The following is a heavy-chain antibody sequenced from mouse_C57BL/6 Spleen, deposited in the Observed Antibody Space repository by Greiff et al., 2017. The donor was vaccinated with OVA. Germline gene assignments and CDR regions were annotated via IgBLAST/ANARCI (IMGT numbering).Heavy chain of an antibody. CDR2: IDPSDSYT. Sequence: VQLQQPGAELVKPGASVKLSCKASGYTFTSYWMQWVKQRPGQGLEWIGEIDPSDSYTNYNQKFKGKAKLTVDTSSSTAYMQLSSLTSEDSAVYYCARRPDYYGSSPDYWGQGTTLTVSS. CDR1: GYTFTSYW. CDR3: ARRPDYYGSSPDY. J-gene: IGHJ2*01. V-gene: IGHV1-50*01. D-gene: IGHD1-1*01.